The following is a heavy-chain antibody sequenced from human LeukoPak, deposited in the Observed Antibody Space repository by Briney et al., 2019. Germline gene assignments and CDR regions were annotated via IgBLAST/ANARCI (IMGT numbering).Heavy chain of an antibody. J-gene: IGHJ6*04. Sequence: GGSLRLSCAASGFTFSSYSMNCVRQAPGKGLEWVSSISSSSSYIYYADSLKGRFTISRDNAKNSLYLQMNSLRAEDTAVYYCARVRYDYYYGMDVWGKGTTVTVSS. CDR2: ISSSSSYI. CDR1: GFTFSSYS. CDR3: ARVRYDYYYGMDV. V-gene: IGHV3-21*01.